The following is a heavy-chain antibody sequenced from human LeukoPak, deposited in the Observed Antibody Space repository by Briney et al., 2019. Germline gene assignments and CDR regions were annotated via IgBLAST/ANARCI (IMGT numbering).Heavy chain of an antibody. Sequence: PGGSLRLSCAASGFTFSSYGMSWVRQAPGKGLEWVSAISGSGGSTYYADSVKGRFTISRDSSKNTLYLQMNSLRAEDTAVYYCAKSLGYCSSTSCYGNDYWGQGTLVTVSS. CDR1: GFTFSSYG. CDR3: AKSLGYCSSTSCYGNDY. J-gene: IGHJ4*02. D-gene: IGHD2-2*01. V-gene: IGHV3-23*01. CDR2: ISGSGGST.